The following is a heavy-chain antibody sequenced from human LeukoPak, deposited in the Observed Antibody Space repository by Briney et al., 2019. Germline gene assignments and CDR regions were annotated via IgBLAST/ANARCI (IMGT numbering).Heavy chain of an antibody. D-gene: IGHD1-1*01. V-gene: IGHV1-69*05. J-gene: IGHJ4*02. CDR2: IIPIFGTA. CDR1: GGTFSSYA. Sequence: ASVKVSCKASGGTFSSYAISWVRQAPGQGLEWTGRIIPIFGTANYAQKFQGRVTITTDESTSTAYMELSSLRSEDTAVYYCATRGGTKGDSQYWGQGTLVTVSS. CDR3: ATRGGTKGDSQY.